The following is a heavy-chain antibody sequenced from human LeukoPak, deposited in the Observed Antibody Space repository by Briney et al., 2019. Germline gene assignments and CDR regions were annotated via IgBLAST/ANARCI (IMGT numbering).Heavy chain of an antibody. CDR3: ARPHVGTVSNWFES. CDR2: INTDGSST. V-gene: IGHV3-74*01. CDR1: GFNLNTYW. J-gene: IGHJ5*01. D-gene: IGHD4-17*01. Sequence: GGSLRLSCTASGFNLNTYWMHWVRQAPGKGLVRVSRINTDGSSTNYADSVEGRFTISRDNAKNTLYLQMNSLRAEDTAVYYCARPHVGTVSNWFESWGQGTLVTVSS.